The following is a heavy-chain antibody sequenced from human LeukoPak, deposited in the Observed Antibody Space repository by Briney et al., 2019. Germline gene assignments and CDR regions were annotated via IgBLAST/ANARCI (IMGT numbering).Heavy chain of an antibody. CDR1: GFTFSSYG. J-gene: IGHJ6*02. V-gene: IGHV3-33*08. Sequence: GGSLRLSCAASGFTFSSYGMHWVRQAPGKGLEWVAVIWYDGSNKYYADSVKGRFTIPRDNSKNTLYLQMNSLRAEDTAVYYCARNLKHYYYYGMDVWGQGTTVTVSS. CDR3: ARNLKHYYYYGMDV. CDR2: IWYDGSNK.